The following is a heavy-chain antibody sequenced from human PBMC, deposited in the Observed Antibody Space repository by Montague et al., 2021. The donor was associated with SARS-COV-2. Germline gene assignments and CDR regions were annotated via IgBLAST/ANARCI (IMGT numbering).Heavy chain of an antibody. CDR2: LTSNGTTI. V-gene: IGHV3-48*03. CDR1: RFTFSSYE. Sequence: SLRLSCAASRFTFSSYEMNWVRQAPGKGLEWVSYLTSNGTTIYYADSVKGRFTISIDNAKNSLYLQMNSLRAEDTAVYYCARGGGGYDYFFNSYGMDVWGQGTTVTVSS. CDR3: ARGGGGYDYFFNSYGMDV. D-gene: IGHD5-12*01. J-gene: IGHJ6*02.